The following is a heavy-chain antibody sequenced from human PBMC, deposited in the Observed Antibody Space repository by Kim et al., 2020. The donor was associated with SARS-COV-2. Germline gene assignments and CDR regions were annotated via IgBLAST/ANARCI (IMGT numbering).Heavy chain of an antibody. CDR3: AGSGYDNWFDP. V-gene: IGHV3-30*03. CDR2: ISYDGSNK. D-gene: IGHD5-12*01. J-gene: IGHJ5*02. Sequence: GGSLRLSCAASGFTFSSYGMHWVRQAPGKGLEWVAVISYDGSNKYYADSVKGRFTISRDNSKNTLYLQMNSLRAEDTAVYYCAGSGYDNWFDPWGQGTLVTVSS. CDR1: GFTFSSYG.